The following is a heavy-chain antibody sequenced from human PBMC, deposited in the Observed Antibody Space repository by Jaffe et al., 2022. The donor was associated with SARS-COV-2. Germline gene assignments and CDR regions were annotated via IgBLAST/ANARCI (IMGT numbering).Heavy chain of an antibody. CDR3: AKANDFWSGYGDY. D-gene: IGHD3-3*01. J-gene: IGHJ4*02. CDR1: GFTFSSYG. CDR2: ISYDGSNK. V-gene: IGHV3-30*18. Sequence: QVQLVESGGGVVQPGRSLRLSCAASGFTFSSYGMHWVRQAPGKGLEWVAVISYDGSNKYYADSVKGRFTISRDNSKNTLYLQMNSLRAEDTAVYYCAKANDFWSGYGDYWGQGTLVTVSS.